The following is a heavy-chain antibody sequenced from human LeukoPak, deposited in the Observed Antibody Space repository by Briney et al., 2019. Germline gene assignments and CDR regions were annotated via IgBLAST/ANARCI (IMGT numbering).Heavy chain of an antibody. CDR2: IKQDGSEK. CDR3: ARTITMVRGVIWDYYYYYYMDV. D-gene: IGHD3-10*01. CDR1: GFTFSSYW. V-gene: IGHV3-7*01. Sequence: RGSLRLSCAASGFTFSSYWMSWVRQAPGKGPEWVANIKQDGSEKYYVDSVKGRFTISRDNAKNSLYLQMNSLRAEDTAVYYCARTITMVRGVIWDYYYYYYMDVWGKGTTVTISS. J-gene: IGHJ6*03.